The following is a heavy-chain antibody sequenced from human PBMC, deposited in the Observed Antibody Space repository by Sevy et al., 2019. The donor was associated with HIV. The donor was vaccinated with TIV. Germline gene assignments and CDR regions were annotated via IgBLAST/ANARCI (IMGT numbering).Heavy chain of an antibody. D-gene: IGHD2-2*01. CDR2: IGTAGDT. J-gene: IGHJ6*02. CDR1: GFTFSSYD. Sequence: GGSLRPSCAASGFTFSSYDMHWVRQATGKGLEWVSAIGTAGDTYYPGSVKGRFTISRENAKNSLYLQMNSLRAGDTAVYYCARGTGIVVVPALDVWGQGTTVTVSS. V-gene: IGHV3-13*01. CDR3: ARGTGIVVVPALDV.